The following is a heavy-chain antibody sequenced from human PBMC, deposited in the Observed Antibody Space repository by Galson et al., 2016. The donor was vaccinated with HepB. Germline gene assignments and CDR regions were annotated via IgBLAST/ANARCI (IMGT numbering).Heavy chain of an antibody. CDR3: ARVGLVSGRFDN. D-gene: IGHD2-2*01. J-gene: IGHJ4*02. CDR1: GGSINNGGYY. Sequence: TLSLTCTVSGGSINNGGYYWSWIRQHPGKGLEWIGHIYYTGSTYYNPSLRSRVTISRDTSNNQWSLKMTSVTAADTAVYYCARVGLVSGRFDNWGQGTQVTVSP. CDR2: IYYTGST. V-gene: IGHV4-31*03.